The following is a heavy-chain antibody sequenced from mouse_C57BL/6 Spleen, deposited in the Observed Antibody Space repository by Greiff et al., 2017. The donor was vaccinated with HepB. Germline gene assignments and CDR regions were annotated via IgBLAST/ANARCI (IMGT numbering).Heavy chain of an antibody. Sequence: QVQLQQSGAELVRPGASVTLSCKASGYTFTDYEMHWVKQTPVHGLEWIGAIDPETGGTAYNQKFKGKAILTADKSSSTAYMELRSLTSEDSAVYYCTRTRLRSAMDYWGQGTSVTVSS. D-gene: IGHD1-1*01. CDR1: GYTFTDYE. J-gene: IGHJ4*01. V-gene: IGHV1-15*01. CDR3: TRTRLRSAMDY. CDR2: IDPETGGT.